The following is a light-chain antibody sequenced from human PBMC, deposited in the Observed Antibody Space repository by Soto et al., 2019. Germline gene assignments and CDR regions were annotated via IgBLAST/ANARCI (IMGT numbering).Light chain of an antibody. Sequence: DIQMTQSPSSLSASVGDRVTITCRASQSISSYLNWYQQKPGKAPKLLIYAASSSQSGVPSRFSGSGSGTDFTLTISSLQPEAFATYYCQQSYSTPRYTFGQGTKLEIK. CDR1: QSISSY. V-gene: IGKV1-39*01. CDR2: AAS. CDR3: QQSYSTPRYT. J-gene: IGKJ2*01.